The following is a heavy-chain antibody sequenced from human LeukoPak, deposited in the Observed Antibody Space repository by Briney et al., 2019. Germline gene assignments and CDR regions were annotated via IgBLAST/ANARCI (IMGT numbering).Heavy chain of an antibody. J-gene: IGHJ4*02. CDR2: IKQDGSEN. Sequence: GGSLRLSCAGSGFTFSGSWMSWVRQAPGKGLEWVASIKQDGSENYYVDSVKGRFTISRDNAKNSLSLQMNSLRVGDTAMYYCARDKLAGAVTGSLFDYWGQGTLVTVSS. V-gene: IGHV3-7*03. CDR1: GFTFSGSW. CDR3: ARDKLAGAVTGSLFDY. D-gene: IGHD6-19*01.